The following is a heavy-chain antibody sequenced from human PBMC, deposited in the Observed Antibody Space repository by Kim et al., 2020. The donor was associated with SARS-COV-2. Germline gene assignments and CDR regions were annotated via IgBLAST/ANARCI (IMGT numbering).Heavy chain of an antibody. CDR1: GFTFSDYY. CDR2: ISSSGSTI. D-gene: IGHD6-13*01. J-gene: IGHJ3*02. V-gene: IGHV3-11*01. Sequence: GGSLRLSCAASGFTFSDYYMSWIRQAPGKGLEWVSYISSSGSTIYYADSVKGRFTISRDNAKNSLYLQMNSLRAEDTAVYYCARESGRSSSDDAFDIWGQGTMVTVSS. CDR3: ARESGRSSSDDAFDI.